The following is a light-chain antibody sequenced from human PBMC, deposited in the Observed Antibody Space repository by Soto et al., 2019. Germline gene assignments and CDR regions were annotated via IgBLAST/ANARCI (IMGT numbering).Light chain of an antibody. V-gene: IGKV3-15*01. CDR3: QQYANWPPDT. Sequence: EVLMTQSPATLSVSPGERATLSCRASQSIRTDLAWYQQKPGQAPRLLIYGASTRATGIPARFSGSGAGTDFPLTISSLQSEGVAVYYCQQYANWPPDTFGPGTEVDFK. J-gene: IGKJ3*01. CDR2: GAS. CDR1: QSIRTD.